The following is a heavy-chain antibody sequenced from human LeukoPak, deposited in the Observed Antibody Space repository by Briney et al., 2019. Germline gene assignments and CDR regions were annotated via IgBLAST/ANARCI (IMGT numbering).Heavy chain of an antibody. Sequence: ASVKVSCKASGYTFTGYYMHWVRQAPGQGLEWMGRINPNSGGTNYAQKFQGRVTMTRETSISTAYMELSRLRSDDTAVYYCARGDYYYYYMDVWGKGTTVTVSS. J-gene: IGHJ6*03. CDR2: INPNSGGT. CDR3: ARGDYYYYYMDV. CDR1: GYTFTGYY. V-gene: IGHV1-2*06.